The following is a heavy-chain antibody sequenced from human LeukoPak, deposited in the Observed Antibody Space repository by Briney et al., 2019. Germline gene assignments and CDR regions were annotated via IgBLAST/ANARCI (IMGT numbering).Heavy chain of an antibody. D-gene: IGHD3-22*01. CDR1: GYSFTSYW. CDR3: ARHIYYYDSSGQLDY. CDR2: IYPGDSDT. J-gene: IGHJ4*02. V-gene: IGHV5-51*01. Sequence: PGESLQISFQGSGYSFTSYWIGWVRRMPGKGLEWVGIIYPGDSDTRYSPSFQGQVTISADKSISTAYLQWSSLKASDTAMYYCARHIYYYDSSGQLDYWGQGTLVTVSS.